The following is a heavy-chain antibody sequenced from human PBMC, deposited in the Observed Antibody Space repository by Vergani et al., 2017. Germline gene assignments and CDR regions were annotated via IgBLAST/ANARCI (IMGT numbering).Heavy chain of an antibody. CDR1: GFTFSSYA. J-gene: IGHJ3*02. CDR3: AKDSHYDILTGYYPDAFDI. CDR2: ISYDGSNK. Sequence: VQLLESGGGLVQPGGSLRLSCAASGFTFSSYAMSWVRQAPGKGLEWVAVISYDGSNKYYADSVKGRFTISRDNSKNTLYLQMNSLRAEDTAVYYCAKDSHYDILTGYYPDAFDIWGQGTMVTVSS. V-gene: IGHV3-30*18. D-gene: IGHD3-9*01.